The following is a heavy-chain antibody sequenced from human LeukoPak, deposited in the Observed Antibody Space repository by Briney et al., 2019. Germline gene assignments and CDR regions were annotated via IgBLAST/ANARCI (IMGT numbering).Heavy chain of an antibody. J-gene: IGHJ6*02. V-gene: IGHV3-33*01. CDR3: ARAAQDDSSGYPTYGMDV. CDR1: GFTFSSYG. Sequence: GGSLRLSCAASGFTFSSYGMHWVRQAPGKGLEWVAVIWYDGSNKYYADSVKGRFTIPRDNSKNTLYLQMNSLRAEDTAVYYCARAAQDDSSGYPTYGMDVWGQGTTVTVSS. D-gene: IGHD3-22*01. CDR2: IWYDGSNK.